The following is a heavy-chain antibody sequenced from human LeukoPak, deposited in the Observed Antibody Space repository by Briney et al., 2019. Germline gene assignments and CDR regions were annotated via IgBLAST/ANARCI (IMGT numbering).Heavy chain of an antibody. V-gene: IGHV3-30-3*01. D-gene: IGHD2-2*01. J-gene: IGHJ6*02. CDR2: ISYDGSNK. CDR1: GFTFSSYA. Sequence: GGSLRLSCAASGFTFSSYAMHWVRQAPGKGLEWVAVISYDGSNKYYADSVKGRFTISRDNSKNTLYLQMNSLRAEDTAVYYCAREGFPSLDYYYYYGMDVWGQGTTVTVSS. CDR3: AREGFPSLDYYYYYGMDV.